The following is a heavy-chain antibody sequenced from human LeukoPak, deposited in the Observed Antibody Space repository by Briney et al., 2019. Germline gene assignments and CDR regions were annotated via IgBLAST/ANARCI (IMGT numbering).Heavy chain of an antibody. J-gene: IGHJ4*02. D-gene: IGHD4-17*01. CDR3: ARDPPGGDYVFDY. CDR2: ISSSSSYI. V-gene: IGHV3-21*01. CDR1: GFTFSSYS. Sequence: GGSLRLSCAASGFTFSSYSMNWVRQAPGKGLEWVSSISSSSSYIYYADSVKGRFTISRDNAKNSLHLQMNSLRAEDTAVYYCARDPPGGDYVFDYWGQGTLVTVSS.